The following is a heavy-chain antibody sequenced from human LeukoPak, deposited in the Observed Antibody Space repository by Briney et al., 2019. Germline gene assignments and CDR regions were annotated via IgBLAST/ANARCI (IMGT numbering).Heavy chain of an antibody. D-gene: IGHD1-26*01. CDR3: AKDGVELLNAFDI. J-gene: IGHJ3*02. V-gene: IGHV3-30*02. CDR2: IRYDGSNK. Sequence: GGSLRLSCAASGFTLRSYTMNWVRQAPGKGLEWVAFIRYDGSNKYYADSVKGRFTISRDNSKNTLYLQMNSLRAEDTAVYYCAKDGVELLNAFDIWGQGTMVTVSS. CDR1: GFTLRSYT.